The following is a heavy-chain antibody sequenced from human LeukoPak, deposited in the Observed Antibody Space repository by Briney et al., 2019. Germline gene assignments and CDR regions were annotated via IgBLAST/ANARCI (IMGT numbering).Heavy chain of an antibody. V-gene: IGHV4-59*01. J-gene: IGHJ6*03. CDR1: GGSISPYY. D-gene: IGHD3-3*02. Sequence: SETLSLTSAVSGGSISPYYWSWIPQPPGKGLEWIGYIYYSGSTNYNPSLKSRVTISVATSKNQFSLKLSSVTAADTAVYYCARAFYPGYYSYMAVWGKGTTVTVSS. CDR3: ARAFYPGYYSYMAV. CDR2: IYYSGST.